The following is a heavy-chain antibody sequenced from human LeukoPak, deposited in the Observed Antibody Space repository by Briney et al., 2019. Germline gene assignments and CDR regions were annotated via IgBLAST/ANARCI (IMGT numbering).Heavy chain of an antibody. CDR2: IYSGGST. V-gene: IGHV3-53*01. Sequence: PGGSLRLSCAASGFTVSSNYMSWVRQAPGKGLEWVSVIYSGGSTYYADSVKGRFTISRDNSKNTLYLQMNSLRAEDTAVYYCARDGLNSSGWYYYFDYWGQGTLVTVSS. CDR1: GFTVSSNY. D-gene: IGHD6-19*01. CDR3: ARDGLNSSGWYYYFDY. J-gene: IGHJ4*02.